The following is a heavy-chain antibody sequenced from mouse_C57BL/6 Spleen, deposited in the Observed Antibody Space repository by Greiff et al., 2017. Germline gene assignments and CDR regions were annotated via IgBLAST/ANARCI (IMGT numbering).Heavy chain of an antibody. CDR3: ARGLRSLDY. Sequence: QVQLQQPGAELVKPGASVKLSCKASGSTFTSYWMHWVKQRPGQGLEWIGMIHPNSGSTNYNEKFKSKATLTVDKSSSTAYMQLSSLTSEDSVVYYCARGLRSLDYWGQGTTLTVSS. J-gene: IGHJ2*01. CDR2: IHPNSGST. V-gene: IGHV1-64*01. D-gene: IGHD1-1*01. CDR1: GSTFTSYW.